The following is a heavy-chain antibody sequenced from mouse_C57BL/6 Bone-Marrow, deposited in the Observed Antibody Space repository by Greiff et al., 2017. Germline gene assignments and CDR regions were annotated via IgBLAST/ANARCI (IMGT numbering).Heavy chain of an antibody. CDR1: DSEVFPIAY. CDR2: ILPSIGRT. V-gene: IGHV15-2*01. Sequence: VQLQQSGSELRSPGSSVKLSCKDFDSEVFPIAYMSWVRQKPGHGFEWIGGILPSIGRTIYGEKFEDKATLDADTLSNTAYLELNSLTSEDSAIYYGARSHYGYWYFDVWGTGTTVTVSS. D-gene: IGHD1-1*01. J-gene: IGHJ1*03. CDR3: ARSHYGYWYFDV.